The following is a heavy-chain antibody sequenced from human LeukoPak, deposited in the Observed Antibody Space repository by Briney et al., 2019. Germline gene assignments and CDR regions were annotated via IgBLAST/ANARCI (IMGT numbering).Heavy chain of an antibody. Sequence: PSETLSLTCTVSGGSISSHYWSWIRQPPGMGLEWIGYIYYSGSTNYNPSLKSRVTISVDTSKNQFSLKLSSVTAADTAVYYCARVKVEMATTHGADFDYWGQGTLVTVSS. CDR2: IYYSGST. CDR1: GGSISSHY. D-gene: IGHD5-24*01. CDR3: ARVKVEMATTHGADFDY. J-gene: IGHJ4*02. V-gene: IGHV4-59*11.